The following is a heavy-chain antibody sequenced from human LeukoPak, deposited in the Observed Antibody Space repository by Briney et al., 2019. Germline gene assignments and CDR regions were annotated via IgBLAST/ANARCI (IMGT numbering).Heavy chain of an antibody. CDR1: GFTFSSYW. J-gene: IGHJ4*02. V-gene: IGHV3-7*01. CDR2: IKQDGSEK. Sequence: PGGSLRLSCAASGFTFSSYWMSWVRQAPGKGLEWVANIKQDGSEKYYVDSVKGRFTISRDNAKNSLYLQMNSLRAEDTAVYYCARDDAELRLGELSASDYWGQGTLVTVSS. D-gene: IGHD3-16*02. CDR3: ARDDAELRLGELSASDY.